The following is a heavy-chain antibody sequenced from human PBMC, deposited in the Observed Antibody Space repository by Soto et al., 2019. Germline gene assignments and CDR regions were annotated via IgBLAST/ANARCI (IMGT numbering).Heavy chain of an antibody. D-gene: IGHD5-12*01. Sequence: PSETLSLTCTVSGGSLFGDYCTWMRQPAGGGLEWIGRINSDGNTTYSPSLKSRVTMSVDPSRKHFSLNLTSVTAADTASYFCARARRLENWFDPWGPGIQVTVSS. J-gene: IGHJ5*02. CDR2: INSDGNT. CDR3: ARARRLENWFDP. V-gene: IGHV4-4*07. CDR1: GGSLFGDY.